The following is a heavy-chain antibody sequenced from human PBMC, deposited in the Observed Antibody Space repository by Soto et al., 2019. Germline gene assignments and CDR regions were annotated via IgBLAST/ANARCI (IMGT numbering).Heavy chain of an antibody. CDR1: GFTFSSYG. D-gene: IGHD3-10*01. CDR3: ARPGVLGAEYFQH. V-gene: IGHV3-33*01. CDR2: IWYDGSNK. J-gene: IGHJ1*01. Sequence: QVQLVESGGGVVQPGRSLRLSCAASGFTFSSYGMHWVRQAPGKGLEWVAVIWYDGSNKYYADSVKGRFTISRDNSKNTLDVQMNSRRAEDTAVYYCARPGVLGAEYFQHWGQGTLVTVSS.